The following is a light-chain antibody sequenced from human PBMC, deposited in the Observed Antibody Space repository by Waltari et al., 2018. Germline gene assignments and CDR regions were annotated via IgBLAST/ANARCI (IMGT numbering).Light chain of an antibody. V-gene: IGKV1-16*02. Sequence: DIQMTQSPSSLSASVGDRVTITCRASQDISDSLAWFQQKPGRAPKSLIYAASNLQDGVPSKFSGTESGTDFTLTISSLQPEDFATYYCQQLHGYPITFGQGTRLDIK. CDR1: QDISDS. J-gene: IGKJ5*01. CDR3: QQLHGYPIT. CDR2: AAS.